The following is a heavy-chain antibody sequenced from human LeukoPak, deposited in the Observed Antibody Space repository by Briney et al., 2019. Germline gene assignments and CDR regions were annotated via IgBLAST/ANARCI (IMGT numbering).Heavy chain of an antibody. J-gene: IGHJ4*02. CDR1: GYNFRNYA. V-gene: IGHV1-18*01. CDR2: ISAYTGHT. D-gene: IGHD2-2*01. CDR3: ARATYCTSTSCYVPFDY. Sequence: ASVKVSCKASGYNFRNYAINWVRQAPGQGLEWMGWISAYTGHTNYAQKFQGRVTMTANTSTNTASMELRSLRSDDTAIYYCARATYCTSTSCYVPFDYWGQGTLVTVSS.